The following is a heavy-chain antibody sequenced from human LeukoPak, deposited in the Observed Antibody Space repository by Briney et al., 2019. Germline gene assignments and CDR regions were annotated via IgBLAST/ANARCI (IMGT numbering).Heavy chain of an antibody. V-gene: IGHV3-23*01. Sequence: GGSLRLSCAASGFTFSSYAMSWVRQAPGKGLEWVSSIRGSGGSTSYADSLKGQFTISRDNSKNTLYQQMNSLRAEDTAVYYCAKATHSGSYYREDAFDVWGQGTMVTVSS. CDR3: AKATHSGSYYREDAFDV. D-gene: IGHD1-26*01. CDR1: GFTFSSYA. CDR2: IRGSGGST. J-gene: IGHJ3*01.